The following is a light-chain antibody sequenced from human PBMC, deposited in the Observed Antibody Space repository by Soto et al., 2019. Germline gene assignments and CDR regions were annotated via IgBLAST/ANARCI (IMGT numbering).Light chain of an antibody. V-gene: IGKV1-17*03. J-gene: IGKJ4*01. CDR2: AAS. CDR1: QGISNY. CDR3: QQYNSYFT. Sequence: DISMTQSPSSMSAYVGDRVTITCRASQGISNYLAWFQQKPGKVPKRLIYAASSLQSGVPSRFSGSGSGTEFTLTGSSLQPDDCATYYCQQYNSYFTFGRGRKVEIK.